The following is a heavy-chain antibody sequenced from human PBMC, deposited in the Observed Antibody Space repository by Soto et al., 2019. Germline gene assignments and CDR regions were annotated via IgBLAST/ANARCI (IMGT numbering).Heavy chain of an antibody. CDR3: AKDHLTTTVTTVGY. J-gene: IGHJ4*02. CDR1: GFTFSNYG. V-gene: IGHV3-30*18. Sequence: QVQLVESGGGVVQPGRSLRLSCAASGFTFSNYGMHWVRQAPGKGLEWVAVISYHGSDKYYADSVKGRFTISRDNSKNTLYLKMDSRRAEDTAVYYCAKDHLTTTVTTVGYWGQGTLVTVSS. CDR2: ISYHGSDK. D-gene: IGHD4-17*01.